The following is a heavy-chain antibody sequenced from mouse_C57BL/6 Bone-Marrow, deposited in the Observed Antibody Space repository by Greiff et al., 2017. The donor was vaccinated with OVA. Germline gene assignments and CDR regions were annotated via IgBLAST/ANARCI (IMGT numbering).Heavy chain of an antibody. D-gene: IGHD1-1*01. CDR3: ARRYGSSGWYFDV. CDR1: GYTFTSYW. V-gene: IGHV1-59*01. J-gene: IGHJ1*03. CDR2: IDPSDSYT. Sequence: VQLQQPGAELVRPGTSVKLSCKASGYTFTSYWMHWVKQRPGQGLEWIGVIDPSDSYTNYNQKFKGKATLTVGTSSSTAYMQLSSLTSEDSAVYYCARRYGSSGWYFDVWGTGTTVTVSS.